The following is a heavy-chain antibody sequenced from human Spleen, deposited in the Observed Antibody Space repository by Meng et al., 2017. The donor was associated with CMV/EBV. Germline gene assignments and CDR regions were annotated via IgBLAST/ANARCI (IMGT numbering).Heavy chain of an antibody. Sequence: GESLKISCAASGFSLTTYWMDWVRQAPGKGLVWVSHIKSDGSSTTYADSVKGRFTISRDNAKNTLYLQMNSLRAEDTAVYYCTRPLAFLNAFDIWGQGTMVTVSS. CDR1: GFSLTTYW. D-gene: IGHD3-3*02. V-gene: IGHV3-74*01. CDR2: IKSDGSST. J-gene: IGHJ3*02. CDR3: TRPLAFLNAFDI.